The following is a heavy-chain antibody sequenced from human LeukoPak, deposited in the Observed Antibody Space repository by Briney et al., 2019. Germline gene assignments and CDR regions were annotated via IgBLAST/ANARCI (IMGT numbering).Heavy chain of an antibody. V-gene: IGHV3-23*01. CDR1: GFTFSSYA. CDR3: AKDGSGSVFYFDY. J-gene: IGHJ4*02. D-gene: IGHD5-12*01. CDR2: ISGSGGST. Sequence: GGSLRLSCAASGFTFSSYAMSWVRQAPGKGLEWVSAISGSGGSTYYADSVKGRFTISRDNSKNTLYLQMNRTRAEVTTLSYCAKDGSGSVFYFDYWGPGKLVTVSS.